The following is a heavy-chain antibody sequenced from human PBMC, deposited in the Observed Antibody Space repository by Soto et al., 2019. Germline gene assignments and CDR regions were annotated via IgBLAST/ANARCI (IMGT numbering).Heavy chain of an antibody. V-gene: IGHV1-18*01. J-gene: IGHJ4*02. Sequence: QVQLVQSGAEVKKPGASVKVSCKASGYTFTSYGISWVRQAPGQGLEWMGWISAYNGNTNYAQKRQGSVTIPTDTSTSTACMELRSLRSDDTAVYYCARDYYDSSGHSSPPASRLFCCRGPGTLVTVSS. D-gene: IGHD3-22*01. CDR3: ARDYYDSSGHSSPPASRLFCC. CDR1: GYTFTSYG. CDR2: ISAYNGNT.